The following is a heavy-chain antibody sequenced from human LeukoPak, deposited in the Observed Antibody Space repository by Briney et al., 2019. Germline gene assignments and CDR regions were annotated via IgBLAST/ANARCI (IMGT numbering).Heavy chain of an antibody. J-gene: IGHJ4*02. D-gene: IGHD1-26*01. CDR1: GFTFDDYA. CDR3: AKDSSGSYYGYFDY. V-gene: IGHV3-9*01. Sequence: QPGRSLRLSCAASGFTFDDYAMHWVRHAPGKGLEWVSGISWNSGSIGYADSVKGRFTISRDNAKNSLYLQMNSLRAEDTALYYCAKDSSGSYYGYFDYWGQGTLVTVSS. CDR2: ISWNSGSI.